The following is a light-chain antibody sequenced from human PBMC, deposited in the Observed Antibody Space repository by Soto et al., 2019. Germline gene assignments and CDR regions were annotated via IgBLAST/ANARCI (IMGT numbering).Light chain of an antibody. CDR1: RSNIAGNY. CDR2: DTN. CDR3: ATWDNSRNAGDVV. V-gene: IGLV1-51*01. J-gene: IGLJ2*01. Sequence: QSVLTQPPSVSAAPGQKVTISCSGSRSNIAGNYVSWYQQHPGAAPNLLIYDTNKRPSGIPDRISGSKSDTSATLAITGLQTRDEAEYYCATWDNSRNAGDVVFGGGTKLTVL.